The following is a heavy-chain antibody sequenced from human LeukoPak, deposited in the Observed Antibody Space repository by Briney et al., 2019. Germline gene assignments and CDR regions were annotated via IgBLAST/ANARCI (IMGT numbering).Heavy chain of an antibody. CDR1: GFTFDDYA. Sequence: GGSLRLSCAASGFTFDDYAMHWVRQTPGKGLEWVSGISWNSGTIGYADSVKGRFTISRDNAKNSLYLQMSSLRAEDTALYYCAKGKYYDILTGPHDYWGQGTLVTVSS. J-gene: IGHJ4*02. D-gene: IGHD3-9*01. CDR3: AKGKYYDILTGPHDY. CDR2: ISWNSGTI. V-gene: IGHV3-9*01.